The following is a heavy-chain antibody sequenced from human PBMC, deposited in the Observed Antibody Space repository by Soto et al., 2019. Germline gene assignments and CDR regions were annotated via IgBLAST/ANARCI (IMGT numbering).Heavy chain of an antibody. CDR2: IVPIFGTT. CDR1: GGTFSNYA. Sequence: QVQLVQSGAEVKKPGSSVKVSCKVSGGTFSNYAIDWVRLAPGHGLEWMGGIVPIFGTTYYTQKFQGRATISADDSTTTAYLAMSSLRSEDTAIYYCARVEAVAGLYNYHGLDVWGQGTAVTVSS. D-gene: IGHD6-19*01. J-gene: IGHJ6*02. CDR3: ARVEAVAGLYNYHGLDV. V-gene: IGHV1-69*12.